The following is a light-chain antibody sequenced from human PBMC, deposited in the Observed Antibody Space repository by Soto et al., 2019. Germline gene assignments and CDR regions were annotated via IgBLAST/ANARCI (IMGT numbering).Light chain of an antibody. Sequence: EIVLTQSPDTLSLSPGERATLSCRASQSVSGYLGWYQQKHGQAPRLLIYDASNRASGVPARFRGSGSGTNFTITIASLEPDDFALYYCQQRSNWPYLTFGGGTRV. J-gene: IGKJ4*01. V-gene: IGKV3-11*01. CDR3: QQRSNWPYLT. CDR2: DAS. CDR1: QSVSGY.